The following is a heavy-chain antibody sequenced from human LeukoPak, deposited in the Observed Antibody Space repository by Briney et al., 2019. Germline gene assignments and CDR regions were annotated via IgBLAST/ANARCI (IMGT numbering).Heavy chain of an antibody. CDR2: IHYSGST. D-gene: IGHD6-6*01. J-gene: IGHJ4*02. CDR1: GGSISSISYY. Sequence: KPSETLSLTCTVSGGSISSISYYWGWIRQPPGRGLEWIGNIHYSGSTYYNPSLKSRVTISVDTSKNQFSLKLSSVTAADTAVYYCARYPFPGIAARRTTPPNFDYWGQGTPVTVSS. V-gene: IGHV4-39*01. CDR3: ARYPFPGIAARRTTPPNFDY.